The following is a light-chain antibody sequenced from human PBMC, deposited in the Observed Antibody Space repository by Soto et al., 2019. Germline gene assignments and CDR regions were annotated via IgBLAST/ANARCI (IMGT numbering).Light chain of an antibody. Sequence: DIQMSQSPSSLSASVGDRVTITCRASQSISSSLNWYQQKPGKAPKVLIFGASSLQSGVPSRFSGSGSGKDLTLTISSLQPEDFATYYCQQSYSAPLTFGGGTKVEIK. V-gene: IGKV1-39*01. J-gene: IGKJ4*01. CDR3: QQSYSAPLT. CDR2: GAS. CDR1: QSISSS.